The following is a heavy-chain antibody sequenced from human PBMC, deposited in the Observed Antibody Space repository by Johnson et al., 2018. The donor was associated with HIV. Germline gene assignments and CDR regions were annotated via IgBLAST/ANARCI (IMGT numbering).Heavy chain of an antibody. Sequence: VQLVESGGGLVQPGGSLRLSCAASGFTFSSYWMSWVRQAPGKGLVWVSRIKSDGSTTTYADSVKGRFTISRDNAKNTLYLQINSLRAEDTAVYYCASATVMATLSLGPWYPFDIWGQGTMVTVSS. CDR1: GFTFSSYW. V-gene: IGHV3-74*02. CDR3: ASATVMATLSLGPWYPFDI. CDR2: IKSDGSTT. D-gene: IGHD5-24*01. J-gene: IGHJ3*02.